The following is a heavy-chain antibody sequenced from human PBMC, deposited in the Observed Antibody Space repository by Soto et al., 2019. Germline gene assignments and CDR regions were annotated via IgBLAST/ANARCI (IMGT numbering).Heavy chain of an antibody. CDR3: ARAGYLGLNDYGDRAGFDY. V-gene: IGHV4-30-2*01. Sequence: QLQLQESGSGLVKPSQTLSLTCAVSGGSISSGGYSWSWIRQPPGKGLEWIGYIYHSGSTYYNPSLKSRVTISVDRSKNQFSLKLSSVTAADTAVYYCARAGYLGLNDYGDRAGFDYWGQGTLVTVSS. D-gene: IGHD4-17*01. CDR2: IYHSGST. J-gene: IGHJ4*02. CDR1: GGSISSGGYS.